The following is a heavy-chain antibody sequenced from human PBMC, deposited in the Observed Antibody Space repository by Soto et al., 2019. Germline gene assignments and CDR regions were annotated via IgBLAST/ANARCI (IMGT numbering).Heavy chain of an antibody. CDR3: ATSFRYFDN. J-gene: IGHJ4*02. D-gene: IGHD3-9*01. CDR2: ISGTASRT. CDR1: GFTPTTTP. V-gene: IGHV3-23*01. Sequence: EVQLLESGGGLVLPGGSLRLSCAGSGFTPTTTPLSWVRQPPGKGLEWVTTISGTASRTYYVDSVKGRFFISRDNSKNTVTLQMHHLTLDDTAVYYCATSFRYFDNWGQGTRVNVAS.